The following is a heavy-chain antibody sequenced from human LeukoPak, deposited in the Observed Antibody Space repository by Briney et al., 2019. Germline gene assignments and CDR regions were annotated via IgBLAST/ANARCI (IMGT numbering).Heavy chain of an antibody. CDR1: GYSFTSYW. CDR2: IYPGDSDT. V-gene: IGHV5-51*01. J-gene: IGHJ6*03. D-gene: IGHD3-22*01. CDR3: ARHTHPYDSSGYFYYYYMDV. Sequence: GESLKISCKGSGYSFTSYWIGWVRQMPGKGLEWVGIIYPGDSDTRYSPSFQGQVTISADKSISTAYLQWSSLKASDTAMYYCARHTHPYDSSGYFYYYYMDVWGKGTTVTVSS.